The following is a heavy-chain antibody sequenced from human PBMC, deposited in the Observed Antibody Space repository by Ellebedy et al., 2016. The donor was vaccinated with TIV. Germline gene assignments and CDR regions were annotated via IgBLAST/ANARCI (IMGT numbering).Heavy chain of an antibody. D-gene: IGHD4-11*01. J-gene: IGHJ4*02. CDR1: GYTFTSDL. CDR2: INPSGGGT. CDR3: ARVQYFDPLDY. V-gene: IGHV1-46*01. Sequence: AASVKVSCKASGYTFTSDLIHWVRQAPGQGLEWMGIINPSGGGTGYAQKFQGRVTMTRDTSASTVYMELSSLRSEDTAVYYCARVQYFDPLDYWGQGTLVTVSS.